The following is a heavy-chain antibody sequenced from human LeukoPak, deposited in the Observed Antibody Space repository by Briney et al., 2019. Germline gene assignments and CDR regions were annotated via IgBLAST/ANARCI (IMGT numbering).Heavy chain of an antibody. J-gene: IGHJ4*02. CDR2: INPNSGGT. V-gene: IGHV1-2*04. CDR3: AREAPYYYDSSGYYDY. Sequence: ASVKVSCKASGYTFTGYYMHWVRQAPGQGLEWMGWINPNSGGTNYAQKFQGWVTMTRDTSISTAYMELSRLRSDDTAVYYCAREAPYYYDSSGYYDYWGQGTLVTVSS. CDR1: GYTFTGYY. D-gene: IGHD3-22*01.